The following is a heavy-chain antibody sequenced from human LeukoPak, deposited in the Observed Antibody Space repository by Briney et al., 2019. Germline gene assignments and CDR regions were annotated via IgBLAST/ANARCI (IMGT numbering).Heavy chain of an antibody. V-gene: IGHV1-18*01. CDR3: ARVCQVVTATQGSFDY. CDR1: GYTFTSYG. J-gene: IGHJ4*02. D-gene: IGHD2-21*02. Sequence: GASVKVSCKASGYTFTSYGISWVRQAPGLGLEWMGWISAYNGNTNYAQKLQGRVTMTTDTSTSTAYMELRSLRSDDTAVYYCARVCQVVTATQGSFDYWGQGTRVAVSS. CDR2: ISAYNGNT.